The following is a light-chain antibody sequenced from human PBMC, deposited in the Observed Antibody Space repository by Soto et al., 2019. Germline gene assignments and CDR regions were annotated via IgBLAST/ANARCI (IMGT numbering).Light chain of an antibody. V-gene: IGLV2-8*01. CDR1: SSDVGGYNY. Sequence: QSALTQPPSASGSPGQSVTISCTGTSSDVGGYNYVSWYQQHPGKAPKLMIYEVSKRPSGVPDRFSGSKSGNTASLTVSGLQAEDESDYDCSSYAGSKNLGVFGTGTKLTVL. CDR3: SSYAGSKNLGV. J-gene: IGLJ1*01. CDR2: EVS.